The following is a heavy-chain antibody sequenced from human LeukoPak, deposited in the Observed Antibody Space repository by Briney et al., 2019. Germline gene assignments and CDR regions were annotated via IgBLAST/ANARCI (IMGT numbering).Heavy chain of an antibody. J-gene: IGHJ4*02. V-gene: IGHV4-39*07. CDR2: IYYSGST. CDR1: GGSISINNYY. D-gene: IGHD2-2*01. CDR3: ARCRGSMTSPIDY. Sequence: PSETLSLTCTVSGGSISINNYYWDWIRQPPGKGLEWIGTIYYSGSTYYNPSLKSRVTISVDTSKNQFSLKLNSVTAADTAVYYCARCRGSMTSPIDYWGQGTLVTVSA.